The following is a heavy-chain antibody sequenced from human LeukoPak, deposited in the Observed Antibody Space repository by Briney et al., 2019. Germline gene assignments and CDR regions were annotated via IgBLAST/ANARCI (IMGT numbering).Heavy chain of an antibody. Sequence: GGSLRLSCTASGFTFSSYAMSWVRQVPGKGLEWVSGICASGGNTYNADSVKGRFTIPRDNSKNTLYLQMKSLRAEDTAVYYCARVVWLDRNFDYWGQGTLLTVSS. D-gene: IGHD6-19*01. CDR2: ICASGGNT. J-gene: IGHJ4*02. CDR1: GFTFSSYA. V-gene: IGHV3-23*01. CDR3: ARVVWLDRNFDY.